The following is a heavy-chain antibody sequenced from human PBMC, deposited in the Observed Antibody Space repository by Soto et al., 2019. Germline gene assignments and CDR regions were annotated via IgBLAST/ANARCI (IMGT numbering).Heavy chain of an antibody. J-gene: IGHJ4*02. Sequence: DVQLLESGGGLVQPGGSLTLSCAASGFSFSNYAMHWVRQAPGKGLEWVSTIKASGDDTYYLDSVRGRFTISRDNFKNTLYLQMTSLRAEDTALYHCVKGGASYTSCWYANWGQGILVTVSS. D-gene: IGHD6-13*01. CDR1: GFSFSNYA. CDR2: IKASGDDT. CDR3: VKGGASYTSCWYAN. V-gene: IGHV3-23*01.